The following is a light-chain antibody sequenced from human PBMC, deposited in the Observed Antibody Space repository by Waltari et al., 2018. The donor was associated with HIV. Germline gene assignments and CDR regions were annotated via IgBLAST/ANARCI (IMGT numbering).Light chain of an antibody. CDR2: AAS. J-gene: IGKJ5*01. CDR3: QQYNSHPIT. CDR1: QTVTRW. Sequence: DVQMTQSPSSLSASVGDRVTITCRASQTVTRWLAWYQQKPGEAPRSLIYAASSLQSGVPSRFSGSGGGTNFTLTISSPQPEDFATYYCQQYNSHPITFGQGTRLDLK. V-gene: IGKV1D-16*01.